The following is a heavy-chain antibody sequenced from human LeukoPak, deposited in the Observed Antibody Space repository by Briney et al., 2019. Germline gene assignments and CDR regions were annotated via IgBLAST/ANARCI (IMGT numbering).Heavy chain of an antibody. CDR1: GYTFTSYG. V-gene: IGHV1-18*01. Sequence: ASVKVSCKAAGYTFTSYGISWVRQAPGQGLEWMGWISAYNGNTNNTQTHPGRVTMTTDRYTSTAYMELRSLRSDDTAVYYCARGGYYYDSSGPYYFDYWGQGTLVTVSS. D-gene: IGHD3-22*01. CDR3: ARGGYYYDSSGPYYFDY. J-gene: IGHJ4*02. CDR2: ISAYNGNT.